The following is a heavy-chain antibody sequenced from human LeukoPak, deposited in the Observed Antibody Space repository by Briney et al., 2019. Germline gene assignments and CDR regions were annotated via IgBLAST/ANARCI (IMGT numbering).Heavy chain of an antibody. CDR3: ARDNGLVVVAATIFPGGY. Sequence: GASVKVSCKASGYTFTGYYMHWVRQAPGQGLEWMGWINPNSGGTNYARKFQGRVTMTRDTSISTAYMELSRLRSDDTAVYYCARDNGLVVVAATIFPGGYWGQGTLVTVSS. D-gene: IGHD2-15*01. CDR2: INPNSGGT. J-gene: IGHJ4*02. CDR1: GYTFTGYY. V-gene: IGHV1-2*02.